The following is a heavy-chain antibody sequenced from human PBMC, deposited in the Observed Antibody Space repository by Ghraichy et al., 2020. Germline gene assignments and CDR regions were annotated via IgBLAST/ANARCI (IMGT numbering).Heavy chain of an antibody. D-gene: IGHD2-21*02. CDR3: ARGAYCGGDCYSGGFDY. Sequence: GGSLRLSCAASGFTVSSNYMSWVRQAPGKGLEWVSVIYSGSSTYYADSVKGRFTISRDNSKNTLYLQMNSLRAEDTAVYYCARGAYCGGDCYSGGFDYWGRGTLVTVSS. CDR1: GFTVSSNY. V-gene: IGHV3-53*01. CDR2: IYSGSST. J-gene: IGHJ4*02.